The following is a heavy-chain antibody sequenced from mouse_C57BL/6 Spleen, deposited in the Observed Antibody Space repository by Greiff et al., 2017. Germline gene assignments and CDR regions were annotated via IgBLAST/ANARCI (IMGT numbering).Heavy chain of an antibody. CDR1: GFTFSSYA. Sequence: EVKLMESGGGLVKPGGSLKLSCAASGFTFSSYAMSWVRQTPEKRLEWVATISDGGSYTYYPDNVKGRFTISRDNAKNNLYLQMSHLKSEDTAMYYCARPHYYGSSYEAMDYWGQGTSVTVSS. CDR3: ARPHYYGSSYEAMDY. V-gene: IGHV5-4*03. J-gene: IGHJ4*01. D-gene: IGHD1-1*01. CDR2: ISDGGSYT.